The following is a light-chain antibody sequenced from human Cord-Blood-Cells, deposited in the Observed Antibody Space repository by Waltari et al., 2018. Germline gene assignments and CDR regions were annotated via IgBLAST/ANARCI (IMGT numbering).Light chain of an antibody. J-gene: IGKJ4*01. CDR2: CAS. CDR1: QSVLYSSNNKNY. CDR3: QQYYSTPLT. Sequence: IVMTLSPDYLAVSLGERAAINCNSSQSVLYSSNNKNYLAWYQQKPGQPPKLLIYCASTRESGVPDRFSGSGSGTDFTLTISSLQAEDVAVYYCQQYYSTPLTFGGGTKVEIK. V-gene: IGKV4-1*01.